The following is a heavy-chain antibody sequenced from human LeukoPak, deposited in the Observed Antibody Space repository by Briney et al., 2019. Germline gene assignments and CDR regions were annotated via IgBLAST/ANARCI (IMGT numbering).Heavy chain of an antibody. Sequence: GGSLRLSCAASGFTFSSYAMSWVRQAPGKGLEWVSAISGSGGSTYYADSVKGRFTISRDNSKSTLYLQMNSLRPEDTAVYYCAKDGIPARPGGYYFDYWGQGSLVTVSS. CDR3: AKDGIPARPGGYYFDY. CDR1: GFTFSSYA. D-gene: IGHD6-6*01. CDR2: ISGSGGST. V-gene: IGHV3-23*01. J-gene: IGHJ4*02.